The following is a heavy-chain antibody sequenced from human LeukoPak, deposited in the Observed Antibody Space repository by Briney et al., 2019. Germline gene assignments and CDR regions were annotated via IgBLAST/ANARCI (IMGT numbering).Heavy chain of an antibody. Sequence: GGSLRLSCAASGFTFSTYWMHWVRQAPGKGRVWVSRIKSDGSTNYADSVKGRFTISRDNAKNTVSPQMNSLRPEDTGVYYCARAPSEIGGYYPEYFRHWGQGTLVTVSS. CDR1: GFTFSTYW. CDR2: IKSDGST. V-gene: IGHV3-74*01. CDR3: ARAPSEIGGYYPEYFRH. J-gene: IGHJ1*01. D-gene: IGHD3-22*01.